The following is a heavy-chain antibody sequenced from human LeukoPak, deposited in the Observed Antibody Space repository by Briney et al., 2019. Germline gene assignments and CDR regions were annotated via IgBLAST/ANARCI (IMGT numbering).Heavy chain of an antibody. V-gene: IGHV3-21*01. CDR3: ARGGVPAAMGWFDP. J-gene: IGHJ5*02. Sequence: GGSLRLSCAASGFTFSSYSMNWIRQAPGKGLEWVSSISSSSSYIYYADSLRGRFTISRDNAKNSLYLQMNSLRAEDTAVYYCARGGVPAAMGWFDPWGQGTLVTVSS. CDR2: ISSSSSYI. D-gene: IGHD2-2*01. CDR1: GFTFSSYS.